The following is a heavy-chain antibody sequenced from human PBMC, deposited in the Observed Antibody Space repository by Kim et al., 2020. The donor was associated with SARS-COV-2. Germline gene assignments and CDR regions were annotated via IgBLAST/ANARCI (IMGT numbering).Heavy chain of an antibody. D-gene: IGHD3-3*01. J-gene: IGHJ3*02. CDR1: GGSISSYY. CDR2: IYYSGST. Sequence: SETLSLTCTVSGGSISSYYWSWIRQPPGKGLEWIGYIYYSGSTNYNPSLKSRVTISVDTSKNQFSLKLSSVTAADTAVYYCARHYYDFWSGYRGGAFDIWGQGTMVTVSS. V-gene: IGHV4-59*08. CDR3: ARHYYDFWSGYRGGAFDI.